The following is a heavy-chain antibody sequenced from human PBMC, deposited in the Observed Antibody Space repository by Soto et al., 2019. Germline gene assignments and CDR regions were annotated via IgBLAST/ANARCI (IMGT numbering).Heavy chain of an antibody. CDR3: ARERVVAVAGSYYYYGMDV. Sequence: QVQLVQSGAEVQKPGSSVKVSCKASGGTFSSYAISWVRQAPGQGLEWMGGIIPIFGTANYAQKFQGRVTITADESTSTAYMEPSSLRSEDTAVYYCARERVVAVAGSYYYYGMDVWGQGTTVTVSS. CDR1: GGTFSSYA. CDR2: IIPIFGTA. V-gene: IGHV1-69*01. D-gene: IGHD6-19*01. J-gene: IGHJ6*02.